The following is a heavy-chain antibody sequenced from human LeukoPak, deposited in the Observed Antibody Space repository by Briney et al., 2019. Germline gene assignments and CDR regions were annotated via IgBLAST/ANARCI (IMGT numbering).Heavy chain of an antibody. CDR1: GFIFSSYG. V-gene: IGHV3-30*02. CDR3: AKDLEDVVVVPAASLPKNNWFDP. J-gene: IGHJ5*02. D-gene: IGHD2-2*01. Sequence: GGSLRLSCAASGFIFSSYGMHWVRQAPGKGLEWVAFIRYDGSNKYYADSVKGRFTISRDNSKNTLYLQMNSLRAEDTAVYYCAKDLEDVVVVPAASLPKNNWFDPWGQGTLVTVSS. CDR2: IRYDGSNK.